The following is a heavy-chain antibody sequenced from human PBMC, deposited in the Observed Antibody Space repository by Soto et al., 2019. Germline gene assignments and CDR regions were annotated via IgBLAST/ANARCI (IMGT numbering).Heavy chain of an antibody. J-gene: IGHJ4*02. CDR2: ISGSGGTT. CDR3: ASSRTRAVRYFDR. CDR1: GFTFSSYA. V-gene: IGHV3-23*01. Sequence: GGSLRLSCAASGFTFSSYAMSWVRQAPGKGLEWVSGISGSGGTTYYADSVKGRFTISRDNAKNSLYLQMNSLRAEDTAVYYWASSRTRAVRYFDRWGQGTLVTVS. D-gene: IGHD3-9*01.